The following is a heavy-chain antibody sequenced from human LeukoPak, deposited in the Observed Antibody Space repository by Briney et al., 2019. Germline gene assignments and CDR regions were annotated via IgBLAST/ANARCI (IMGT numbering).Heavy chain of an antibody. CDR3: ARWVPKAAAGTFDY. D-gene: IGHD6-13*01. Sequence: SETLSLTCTVSGGSISSGGYYWSWIRQPPGKGLEWIGYIYHSGSTYYNPSLKSRVTISVDRSKNQFSLKLSSVTAADTAVYYCARWVPKAAAGTFDYWGQGTLVTVSS. J-gene: IGHJ4*02. V-gene: IGHV4-30-2*01. CDR2: IYHSGST. CDR1: GGSISSGGYY.